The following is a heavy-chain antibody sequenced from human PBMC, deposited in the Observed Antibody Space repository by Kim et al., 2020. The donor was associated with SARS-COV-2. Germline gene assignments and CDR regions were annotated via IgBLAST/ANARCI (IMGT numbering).Heavy chain of an antibody. V-gene: IGHV3-73*01. CDR1: GFTFSGSA. Sequence: GGSLRLSCTASGFTFSGSAMHWVRQASGKGLEWVGRIRSKANSYATGYAASVKGRFTISRDGSKNTAYLQMNSLKTEDTAVYYCTRQVEMTTIGPGHDFDYWGQGTLVTVSS. J-gene: IGHJ4*02. D-gene: IGHD4-4*01. CDR2: IRSKANSYAT. CDR3: TRQVEMTTIGPGHDFDY.